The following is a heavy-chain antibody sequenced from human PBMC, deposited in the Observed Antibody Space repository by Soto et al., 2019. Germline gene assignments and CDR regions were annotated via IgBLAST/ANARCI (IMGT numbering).Heavy chain of an antibody. Sequence: GGSLRLSCAASGFTVSSNYMSWVRQAPGKGLEWVSVIYSGGSTYYADSVKGRFTISRDNSKNTLYLQMNSLRAEDTAVYYCGRTSITGTPHDAFDIWGQGTMVTVS. D-gene: IGHD1-20*01. CDR2: IYSGGST. CDR1: GFTVSSNY. J-gene: IGHJ3*02. V-gene: IGHV3-66*01. CDR3: GRTSITGTPHDAFDI.